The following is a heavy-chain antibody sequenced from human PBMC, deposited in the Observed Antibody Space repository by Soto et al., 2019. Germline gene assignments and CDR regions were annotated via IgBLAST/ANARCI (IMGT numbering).Heavy chain of an antibody. CDR3: AAVSSTGLDAFDI. Sequence: GESLKISCKGSGYNFANFWIGWVRQMPGKGLEWMGMIFPGDSDTKNSPSLEGQITMSVDKYDSSAYLQWRSLNASDTAIYYCAAVSSTGLDAFDIWGPGTMVTVS. J-gene: IGHJ3*02. V-gene: IGHV5-51*01. D-gene: IGHD2-8*02. CDR2: IFPGDSDT. CDR1: GYNFANFW.